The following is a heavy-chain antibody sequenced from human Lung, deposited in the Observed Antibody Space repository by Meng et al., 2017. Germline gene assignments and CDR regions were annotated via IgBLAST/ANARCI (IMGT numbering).Heavy chain of an antibody. Sequence: EQLQQWGAGLLKPSETLSLTCVVSGGCFSDYYWSWIRQPPGKGLEWIGEINHSGSTNYNPSLESRATISVDTSQHNLSLKLSSVTAADSAVYYCARGPTTMAHDFDYWGQGTLVTVSS. J-gene: IGHJ4*02. D-gene: IGHD4-11*01. CDR1: GGCFSDYY. CDR3: ARGPTTMAHDFDY. CDR2: INHSGST. V-gene: IGHV4-34*01.